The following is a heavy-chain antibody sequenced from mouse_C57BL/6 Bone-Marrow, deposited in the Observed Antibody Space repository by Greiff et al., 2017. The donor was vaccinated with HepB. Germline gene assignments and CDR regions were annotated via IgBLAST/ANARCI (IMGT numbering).Heavy chain of an antibody. CDR1: GYTFTDYE. J-gene: IGHJ1*03. CDR2: IDPETGGT. Sequence: QVQLQQSGAELVRPGASVTLSCKASGYTFTDYEMHWVKQTPVHGLEWIGAIDPETGGTAYNQKFKGKAILTADKSSSTAYMELRSLTSEDSAVYYWTRSYYYGSTRGYFDVWGTGTTVTVSS. CDR3: TRSYYYGSTRGYFDV. D-gene: IGHD1-1*01. V-gene: IGHV1-15*01.